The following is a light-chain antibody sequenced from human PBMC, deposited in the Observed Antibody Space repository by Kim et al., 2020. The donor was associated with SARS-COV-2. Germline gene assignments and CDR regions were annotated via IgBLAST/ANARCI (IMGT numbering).Light chain of an antibody. J-gene: IGKJ4*01. CDR2: AAS. V-gene: IGKV3-20*01. CDR3: QPYGGTPLT. Sequence: EIVLTQSPGTLSLSPGERATLSCRASQSVSSSYFAWYQQKPGQAPRLLIYAASSTAAGIPDRFSGGGCVTDFTLTISGVGPEDFALYFCQPYGGTPLTFGGRAKVDI. CDR1: QSVSSSY.